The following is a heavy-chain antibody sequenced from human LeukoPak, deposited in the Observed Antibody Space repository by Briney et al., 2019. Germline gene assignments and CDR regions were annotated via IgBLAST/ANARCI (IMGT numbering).Heavy chain of an antibody. V-gene: IGHV4-59*12. J-gene: IGHJ4*02. D-gene: IGHD2-2*01. Sequence: SETLSLTCTVSGGSISSYYWSWIRQPTGKGLEWIGYIYYSGSTNYNPSLKSRVTISVDTSKNQFSLKLSSVTAADTAVYYCARDRGGYCSSTSCYRPPHFDYWGQGTLVTVSS. CDR1: GGSISSYY. CDR3: ARDRGGYCSSTSCYRPPHFDY. CDR2: IYYSGST.